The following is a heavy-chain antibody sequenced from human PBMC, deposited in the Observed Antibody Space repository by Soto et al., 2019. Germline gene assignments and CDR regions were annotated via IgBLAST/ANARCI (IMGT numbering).Heavy chain of an antibody. J-gene: IGHJ4*02. Sequence: QLVESGGDLVKPGGSLRLSCAASGFTFSDFYMSWIRQAPGKGLEWIAYISHSGDTEYYADSVKGRFTISRDNAKNALFLQMSSLRAEDTAVYYCARARFKFYTSSGYFDYWGQGTLVTVSS. CDR3: ARARFKFYTSSGYFDY. CDR1: GFTFSDFY. D-gene: IGHD3-22*01. V-gene: IGHV3-11*01. CDR2: ISHSGDTE.